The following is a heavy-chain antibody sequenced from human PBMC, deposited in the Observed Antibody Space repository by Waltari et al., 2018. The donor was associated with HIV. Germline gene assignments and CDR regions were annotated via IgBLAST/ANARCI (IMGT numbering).Heavy chain of an antibody. D-gene: IGHD5-18*01. J-gene: IGHJ1*01. Sequence: EVQLVESGGGLVQPGGSLRLSCAASGFTFSSYWMHWVRHASGKGLVWVSRINSDGSSTSYADSVKGRFTISRDNAKNTLYLQMNSLRAEDTAVYYCARGSDTAMDGGLVQHWGQGTLVTVSS. CDR1: GFTFSSYW. CDR2: INSDGSST. V-gene: IGHV3-74*01. CDR3: ARGSDTAMDGGLVQH.